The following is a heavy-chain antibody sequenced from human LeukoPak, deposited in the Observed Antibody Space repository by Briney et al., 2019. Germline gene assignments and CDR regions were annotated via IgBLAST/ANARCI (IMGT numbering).Heavy chain of an antibody. CDR3: ARVPLHYYYDSSGWNY. CDR2: INPNSGGT. V-gene: IGHV1-2*02. Sequence: ASVKVSCKTSGYTFTGYYMHWVRQAPGQGLEWMGWINPNSGGTNYAQKLQGRVTMTRDTSISTAYMELSRLRSDDTAVYYCARVPLHYYYDSSGWNYWGQGTLVTVSS. D-gene: IGHD3-22*01. J-gene: IGHJ4*02. CDR1: GYTFTGYY.